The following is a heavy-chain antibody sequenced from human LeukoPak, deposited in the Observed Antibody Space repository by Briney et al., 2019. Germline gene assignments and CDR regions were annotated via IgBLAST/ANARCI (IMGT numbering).Heavy chain of an antibody. D-gene: IGHD3-22*01. Sequence: GGSLRLSCAASGFTFRIYWMNWVRQSPGKGPEWVASIKDTESEGYYVDPVKGRFTISRDDADNSLYLQMNSLRAEDTAVYFRVRLRGNSDRSGFYYYYDNWGQGTLVTVSS. CDR1: GFTFRIYW. J-gene: IGHJ4*02. CDR2: IKDTESEG. V-gene: IGHV3-7*01. CDR3: VRLRGNSDRSGFYYYYDN.